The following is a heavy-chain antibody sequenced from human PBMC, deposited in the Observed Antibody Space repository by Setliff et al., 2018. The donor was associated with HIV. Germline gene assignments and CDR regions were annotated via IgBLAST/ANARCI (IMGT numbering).Heavy chain of an antibody. CDR3: ARDEGRATGSWWDQSASWYLNY. CDR2: ISAAGTI. V-gene: IGHV4-4*07. D-gene: IGHD6-13*01. CDR1: GGSISSYY. J-gene: IGHJ4*01. Sequence: SETLSLTCTVSGGSISSYYWSWIRQPAGKRLEFIGRISAAGTINYNPSLRSRVTLSVDTSENQSSLTVNSVTAADTAMYFCARDEGRATGSWWDQSASWYLNYWGHGILVTVPQ.